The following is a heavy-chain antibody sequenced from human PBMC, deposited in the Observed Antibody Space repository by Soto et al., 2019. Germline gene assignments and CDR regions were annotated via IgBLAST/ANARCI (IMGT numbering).Heavy chain of an antibody. CDR2: ISADNGNT. Sequence: ASVKVSCKASGYTFTNYGITWVRQAPGQGLEWMGWISADNGNTNYAQKVQVRVTMTTDTSTSTAHMELKRLRSDDTAVYYCARGDRTSRFKLGFDPWGQGTLVTVSS. CDR3: ARGDRTSRFKLGFDP. J-gene: IGHJ5*02. V-gene: IGHV1-18*01. CDR1: GYTFTNYG. D-gene: IGHD3-3*01.